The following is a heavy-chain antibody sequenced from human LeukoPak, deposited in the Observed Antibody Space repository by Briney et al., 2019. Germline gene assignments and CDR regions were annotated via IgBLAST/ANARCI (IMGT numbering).Heavy chain of an antibody. Sequence: SETLSLTCTVSGDSISSYYWSWIRQPPGKGLEWIGYIYYSGNTNCNPSLKSRVTISVDTSKNQFSLKLSSVTAADTAVYYCARSDSSSWYWGQGTLVTVSS. V-gene: IGHV4-59*01. CDR1: GDSISSYY. CDR3: ARSDSSSWY. J-gene: IGHJ4*02. D-gene: IGHD6-13*01. CDR2: IYYSGNT.